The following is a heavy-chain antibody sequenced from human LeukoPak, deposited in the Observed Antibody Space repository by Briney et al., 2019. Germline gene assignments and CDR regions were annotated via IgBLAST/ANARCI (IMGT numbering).Heavy chain of an antibody. V-gene: IGHV3-30*02. Sequence: GGSLRLSCAASGFTFSSYGMHWVRQAPCKGLEWVAFIRYDGSNKYYADSVKGRFTISRDNSKNTLYLQMNSLRAEDTAVYYCANPSSGSYLGYFDYWGQGTLVTVSS. CDR2: IRYDGSNK. J-gene: IGHJ4*02. D-gene: IGHD1-26*01. CDR3: ANPSSGSYLGYFDY. CDR1: GFTFSSYG.